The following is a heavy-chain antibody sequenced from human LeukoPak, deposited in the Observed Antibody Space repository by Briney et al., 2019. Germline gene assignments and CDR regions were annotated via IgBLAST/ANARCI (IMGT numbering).Heavy chain of an antibody. CDR2: INPNSGGT. J-gene: IGHJ6*04. CDR3: ARAPYYYYYGMDV. V-gene: IGHV1-2*04. CDR1: GYTFTGYY. Sequence: GASVKVSCKASGYTFTGYYMHWVRQAPGQGLEWMGWINPNSGGTNYAQEFQGWVTMTRDTSISTAYMELSRLRSDDTAVYYCARAPYYYYYGMDVWGKGTTVTVSS.